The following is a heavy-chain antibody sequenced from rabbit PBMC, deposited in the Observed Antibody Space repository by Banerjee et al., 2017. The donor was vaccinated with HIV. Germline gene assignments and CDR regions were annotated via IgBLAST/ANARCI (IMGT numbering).Heavy chain of an antibody. V-gene: IGHV1S45*01. D-gene: IGHD6-1*01. CDR3: VRDAGDVLYGYGDLNL. CDR1: GFSFSSSSW. J-gene: IGHJ4*01. CDR2: IYTGSGSA. Sequence: QAQLEESGGDLVKPEGSLPLTCTASGFSFSSSSWICRVRPAPGKGLEWIACIYTGSGSALYVSWAKGRFTISKTSSTTVTLQMTSLTAADTATYFCVRDAGDVLYGYGDLNLWGPGTLVTVS.